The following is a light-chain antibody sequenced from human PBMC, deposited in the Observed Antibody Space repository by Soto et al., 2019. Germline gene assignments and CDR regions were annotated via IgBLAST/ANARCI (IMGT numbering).Light chain of an antibody. J-gene: IGKJ1*01. Sequence: DVHMSQSPSTLSASVGYRFTITCRASQSIGDSLAWYQQKPGKAPYLLISDVSSLERGVPSRFRGSGSGTEFTLTISSLQSDDFETYYCQQFNNYPWTFGQGTKVDIK. V-gene: IGKV1-5*01. CDR1: QSIGDS. CDR2: DVS. CDR3: QQFNNYPWT.